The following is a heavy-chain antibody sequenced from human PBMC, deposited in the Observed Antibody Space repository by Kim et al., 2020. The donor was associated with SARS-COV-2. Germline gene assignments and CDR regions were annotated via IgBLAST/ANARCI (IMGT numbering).Heavy chain of an antibody. Sequence: SETLSLTCTVSGGSISSSSYYWGWIRQPPGKGLEWIGSIYYSGSTYYNPSLKSRVTISVDTSKNQFSLKLSSVTAADTAVYYCARLGECLQCGWFDPWGQGTLVTVSS. CDR3: ARLGECLQCGWFDP. V-gene: IGHV4-39*01. CDR1: GGSISSSSYY. D-gene: IGHD3-10*01. J-gene: IGHJ5*02. CDR2: IYYSGST.